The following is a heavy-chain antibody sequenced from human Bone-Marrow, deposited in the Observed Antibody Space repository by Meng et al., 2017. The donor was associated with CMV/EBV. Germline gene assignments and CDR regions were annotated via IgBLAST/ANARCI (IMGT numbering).Heavy chain of an antibody. CDR2: INHSGST. CDR3: AKRAVGPTTDYFDL. CDR1: GGSFSGYY. D-gene: IGHD1-26*01. V-gene: IGHV4-34*01. Sequence: SETLSLTCAVYGGSFSGYYWSWIRQPPGKGLEWIGEINHSGSTNYNPSLKSRVTISVDTSKNQFSLRLTSVTAADTAVYFCAKRAVGPTTDYFDLWGQGTLVTVSS. J-gene: IGHJ4*02.